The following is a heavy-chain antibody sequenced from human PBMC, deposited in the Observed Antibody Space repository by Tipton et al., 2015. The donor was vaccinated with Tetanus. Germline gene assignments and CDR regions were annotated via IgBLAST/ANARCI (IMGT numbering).Heavy chain of an antibody. J-gene: IGHJ4*02. CDR1: GGSFSGYY. D-gene: IGHD5-24*01. V-gene: IGHV4-34*01. CDR2: INHSGST. Sequence: TLSLTCAVYGGSFSGYYWSWIRQPPGKGLEWIGEINHSGSTNYNPSLKSRVTISVDTSKNQFSLKLSPVTAADTAVYYCARGGSSRWLHHFDYWGQGTLVTVSS. CDR3: ARGGSSRWLHHFDY.